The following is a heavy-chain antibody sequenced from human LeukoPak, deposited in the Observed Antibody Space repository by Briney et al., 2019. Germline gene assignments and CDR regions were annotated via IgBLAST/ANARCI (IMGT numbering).Heavy chain of an antibody. J-gene: IGHJ4*02. CDR1: GFTFSSYG. CDR2: IWYDGSNK. Sequence: PGRSLRLSCAASGFTFSSYGMHWVRQAPGKGLEWVAVIWYDGSNKYYADSVKGRFTISRDNSKNTLYLQMNSLRAEDTAVYYCAREGIAVAGTHFDYWGQGTLVTVSS. V-gene: IGHV3-33*01. CDR3: AREGIAVAGTHFDY. D-gene: IGHD6-19*01.